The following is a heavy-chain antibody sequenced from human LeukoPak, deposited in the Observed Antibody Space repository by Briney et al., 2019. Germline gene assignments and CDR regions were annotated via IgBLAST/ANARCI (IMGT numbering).Heavy chain of an antibody. CDR2: VYYSGST. D-gene: IGHD5-12*01. V-gene: IGHV4-59*11. CDR1: GGSISSHY. J-gene: IGHJ4*02. Sequence: SETLSLTCTVSGGSISSHYGSWIRQPPGKGVEWIGSVYYSGSTNYNPSLKSRVTISVDRSKNQFSLKLNFVTAADTAVYYCARWDGYDDYFDSWGQGILVTVSS. CDR3: ARWDGYDDYFDS.